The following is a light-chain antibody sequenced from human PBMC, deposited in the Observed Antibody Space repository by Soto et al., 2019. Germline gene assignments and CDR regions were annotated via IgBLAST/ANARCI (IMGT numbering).Light chain of an antibody. V-gene: IGLV2-11*01. J-gene: IGLJ1*01. CDR1: SSDVGGYNY. Sequence: QSVLTQPRSVSGSPGQSVTISCTGTSSDVGGYNYVSWYQQHPGKAPKRMIYDVSKRPSGVPDRFSGSKSGNTASLTISGLQAEDEADYYCCSYAGSYSYVFGPGTKVTVL. CDR3: CSYAGSYSYV. CDR2: DVS.